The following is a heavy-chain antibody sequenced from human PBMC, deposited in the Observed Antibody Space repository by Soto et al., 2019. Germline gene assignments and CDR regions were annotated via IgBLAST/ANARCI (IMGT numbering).Heavy chain of an antibody. Sequence: QITLKESGPTLVKPTQTLTLTCTFSGFSLTTDRVGVGWIRPPPGEALEWLAVIYWDDSKTYRPSLESRLTITKDTSKNQVALTMTNMDSLDTATYYCAHAYGGRSLYWGQGTLVTVYS. CDR3: AHAYGGRSLY. V-gene: IGHV2-5*02. J-gene: IGHJ4*02. CDR1: GFSLTTDRVG. D-gene: IGHD1-26*01. CDR2: IYWDDSK.